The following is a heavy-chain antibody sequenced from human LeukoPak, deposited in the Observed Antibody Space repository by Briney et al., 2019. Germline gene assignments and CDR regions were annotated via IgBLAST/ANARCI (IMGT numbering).Heavy chain of an antibody. V-gene: IGHV4-30-4*08. D-gene: IGHD2-8*01. CDR1: GGSISSGDYY. Sequence: SQTLSLTCTVSGGSISSGDYYWSGIRQPPGKGLEWIGYIYYSGSTYYNPSLKSRVTISVDTSKNQFSLKLSSVTAADTAVYYCARPYAGIGDAFDIWGQGTMLTVSS. J-gene: IGHJ3*02. CDR2: IYYSGST. CDR3: ARPYAGIGDAFDI.